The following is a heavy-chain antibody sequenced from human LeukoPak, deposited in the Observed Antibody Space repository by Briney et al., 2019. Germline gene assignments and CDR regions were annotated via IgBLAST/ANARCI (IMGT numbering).Heavy chain of an antibody. Sequence: SETLSLTCAVYGGSFSGYYRSWIRQPPGKGLEWIGEINHSGSTNYNPSLKSRVTISVDTSKNQFSLKLSSVTAADTAVYYCARWHASGWSYFDYWGQGTLVTVSS. V-gene: IGHV4-34*01. D-gene: IGHD6-19*01. CDR2: INHSGST. CDR1: GGSFSGYY. CDR3: ARWHASGWSYFDY. J-gene: IGHJ4*02.